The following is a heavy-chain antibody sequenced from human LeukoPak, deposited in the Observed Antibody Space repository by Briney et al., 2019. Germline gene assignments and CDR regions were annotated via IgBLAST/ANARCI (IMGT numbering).Heavy chain of an antibody. Sequence: GGSLRLSCAASGITFRSYGMHWVRQAPGKGLEWVAFIWYDGSNKYYADSVKGRFTISRDNSRNTLFLQMNSLRAEDTAVYYCATDRATQYFDYWGQGTLVSVSS. CDR1: GITFRSYG. V-gene: IGHV3-30*02. D-gene: IGHD2-15*01. CDR3: ATDRATQYFDY. CDR2: IWYDGSNK. J-gene: IGHJ4*02.